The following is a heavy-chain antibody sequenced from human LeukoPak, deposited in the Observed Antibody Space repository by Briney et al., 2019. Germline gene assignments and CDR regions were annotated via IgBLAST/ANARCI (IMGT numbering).Heavy chain of an antibody. CDR3: ARGLGLYDSSGYAFDY. D-gene: IGHD3-22*01. J-gene: IGHJ4*02. V-gene: IGHV3-53*01. CDR1: GFTVSSKY. CDR2: VYSDGGT. Sequence: GGSLRLSCAASGFTVSSKYMTWARQAPGKGLEWLSVVYSDGGTLYSDSVKGGFTISRDNSKNTVYFQMTSLRAEDTAVYYCARGLGLYDSSGYAFDYWGQGTLVTVSS.